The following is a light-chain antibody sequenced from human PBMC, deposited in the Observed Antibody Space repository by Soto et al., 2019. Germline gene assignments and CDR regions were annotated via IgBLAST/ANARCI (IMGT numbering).Light chain of an antibody. CDR2: EVS. J-gene: IGLJ3*02. Sequence: QSALTQPASVSGSPGQSITISCTATSSDVSGYSYVSWYQQHPGKAPKLMIYEVSNRPSGVSNRFSGSKSGNTASLTISGLQAEDEADYYCTSYTSSSTPWVFGGGTKLTVL. CDR3: TSYTSSSTPWV. V-gene: IGLV2-14*01. CDR1: SSDVSGYSY.